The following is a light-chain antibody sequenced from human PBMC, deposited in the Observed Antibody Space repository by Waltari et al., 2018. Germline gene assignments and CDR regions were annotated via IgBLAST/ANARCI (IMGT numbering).Light chain of an antibody. V-gene: IGLV1-47*01. CDR3: AAWDTSRTAFFV. J-gene: IGLJ1*01. CDR2: RDD. Sequence: QSVLTQPPSASGTPGQRVTISRSGRSANIGRNYVYWYQQLPGTAPRLLIYRDDKRPSGVSDRFSGSKSGTSASLTISGLRSDDDAEYYCAAWDTSRTAFFVFGSGTKVTVL. CDR1: SANIGRNY.